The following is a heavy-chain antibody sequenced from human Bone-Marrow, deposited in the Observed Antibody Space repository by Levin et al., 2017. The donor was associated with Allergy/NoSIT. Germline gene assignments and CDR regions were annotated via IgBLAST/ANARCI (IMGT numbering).Heavy chain of an antibody. Sequence: GESLKISCAASGFTFSSYWMLWVRQVPGKGLVWVSRVHSDGSSTSYADSVKGRFTISRDNAKNTLYLQMNSLRAEDTAVYYCARGGYWECIDYWGQGTLVTVSS. CDR2: VHSDGSST. D-gene: IGHD6-13*01. CDR1: GFTFSSYW. CDR3: ARGGYWECIDY. V-gene: IGHV3-74*01. J-gene: IGHJ4*02.